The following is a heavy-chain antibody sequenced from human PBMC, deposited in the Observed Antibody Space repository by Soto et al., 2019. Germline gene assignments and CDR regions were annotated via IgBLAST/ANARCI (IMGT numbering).Heavy chain of an antibody. Sequence: GGSLRLSCAASGFTFSSYGMHWVRQAPGKGLEWVAFIDFGGTTTDYRESVKGRFTLSKDRSKRTVYLQMNSLRVEDAAVYYCTKDRVPDGIYSFDYWGQGALVTVSS. CDR3: TKDRVPDGIYSFDY. CDR1: GFTFSSYG. J-gene: IGHJ4*02. CDR2: IDFGGTTT. D-gene: IGHD2-15*01. V-gene: IGHV3-NL1*01.